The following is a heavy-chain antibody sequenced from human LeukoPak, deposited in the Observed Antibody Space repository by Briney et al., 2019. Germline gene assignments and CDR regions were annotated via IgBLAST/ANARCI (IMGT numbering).Heavy chain of an antibody. J-gene: IGHJ4*02. CDR1: GYTFTSYG. V-gene: IGHV1-18*01. D-gene: IGHD3-22*01. Sequence: ASVKVSCKASGYTFTSYGISWVRQAPGQGLEWMGWISAYNGNTNYAQKLQGRVTMTTDTSTSTAYMELRSLRSDDTAVYYCARETGEGYYYDSSGYCDYWGRGTLVTVSS. CDR3: ARETGEGYYYDSSGYCDY. CDR2: ISAYNGNT.